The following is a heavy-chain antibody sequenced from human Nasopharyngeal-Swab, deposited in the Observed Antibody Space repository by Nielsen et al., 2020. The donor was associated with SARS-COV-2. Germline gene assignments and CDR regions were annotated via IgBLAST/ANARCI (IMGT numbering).Heavy chain of an antibody. CDR2: ISGHTGNS. J-gene: IGHJ4*02. Sequence: GGSLRLSCAASGFTFSSSDMSWVRQAPGKGLEWLSTISGHTGNSYYRDSVRGRFTISRDNPKNTLYLQLNSLRVEDTATYYCAKDYPELVGSSTIFDYWGQGILVTVSS. V-gene: IGHV3-23*01. CDR1: GFTFSSSD. D-gene: IGHD3-10*01. CDR3: AKDYPELVGSSTIFDY.